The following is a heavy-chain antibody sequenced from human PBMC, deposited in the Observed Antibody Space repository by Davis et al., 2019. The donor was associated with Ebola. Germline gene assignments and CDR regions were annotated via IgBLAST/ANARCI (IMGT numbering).Heavy chain of an antibody. CDR2: ISYDGSNK. J-gene: IGHJ3*02. CDR3: ARGSVRFLEWLSQNAFDI. CDR1: GFTFTSYV. V-gene: IGHV3-30-3*01. Sequence: GGSLRLSCAASGFTFTSYVMHWVRQAPGKGLEWVAVISYDGSNKYYADSVKGRFTISRDNSKNTLYLQMNSLRTDDTAVYYCARGSVRFLEWLSQNAFDIWGQGTMVTVSP. D-gene: IGHD3-3*01.